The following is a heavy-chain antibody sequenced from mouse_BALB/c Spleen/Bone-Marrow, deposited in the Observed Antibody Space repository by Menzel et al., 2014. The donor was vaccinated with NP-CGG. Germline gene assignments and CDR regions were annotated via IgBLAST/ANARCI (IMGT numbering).Heavy chain of an antibody. CDR2: IDPANGNT. Sequence: SGAELAKPGASVKLSCTASGFNINDTYMHWVKQRPEQGLEWIGRIDPANGNTKYDPKFQGKATITADTSSNTAYLQLSSLTSEDTAVYYCASGYDVAWFAYWGQGTLVTVSA. CDR3: ASGYDVAWFAY. D-gene: IGHD2-14*01. CDR1: GFNINDTY. V-gene: IGHV14-3*02. J-gene: IGHJ3*01.